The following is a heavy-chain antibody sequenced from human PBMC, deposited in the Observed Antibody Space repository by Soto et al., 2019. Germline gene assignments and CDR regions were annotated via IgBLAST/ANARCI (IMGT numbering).Heavy chain of an antibody. CDR2: ITSSSSYR. D-gene: IGHD3-10*01. Sequence: QVQLVESGGGLVKPGGSLRLSCAASGFTFSDYYMSWIRQAPGKGLEWVSYITSSSSYRNYGDSVKGRFTISRDNAKNSLFLQKNSLRAEDTAVDFCAGGGVRGITTQNFDYWGQGTLVTVSS. V-gene: IGHV3-11*06. CDR3: AGGGVRGITTQNFDY. J-gene: IGHJ4*02. CDR1: GFTFSDYY.